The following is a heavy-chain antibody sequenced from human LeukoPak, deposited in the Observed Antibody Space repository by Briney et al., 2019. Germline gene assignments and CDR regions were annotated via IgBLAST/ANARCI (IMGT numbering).Heavy chain of an antibody. Sequence: TSETLSLTCTVSGGSIKSGYYYWSWIRQPAEKGPEWIGRIYSTGGTNYNPSLKSRVIISVDTSKNQFSLKMSSVTAADTAVYYCARQNYYDTSGYQYYFDYWGQGTQVTVSS. J-gene: IGHJ4*02. V-gene: IGHV4-61*02. D-gene: IGHD3-22*01. CDR3: ARQNYYDTSGYQYYFDY. CDR2: IYSTGGT. CDR1: GGSIKSGYYY.